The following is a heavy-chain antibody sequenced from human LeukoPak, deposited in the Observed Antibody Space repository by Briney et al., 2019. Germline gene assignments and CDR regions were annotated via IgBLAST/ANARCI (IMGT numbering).Heavy chain of an antibody. CDR3: ARGGVYCSGGSCYYFDY. CDR2: IYYSGST. D-gene: IGHD2-15*01. J-gene: IGHJ4*02. CDR1: GGSISSYY. Sequence: PSETLSLTCTVSGGSISSYYWSWIRQPPGKGLEWIGYIYYSGSTNYNPSLKSRVTISVDTSKNQFSLKLSSVTAADTAVYYCARGGVYCSGGSCYYFDYWGQGTLVTVSS. V-gene: IGHV4-59*01.